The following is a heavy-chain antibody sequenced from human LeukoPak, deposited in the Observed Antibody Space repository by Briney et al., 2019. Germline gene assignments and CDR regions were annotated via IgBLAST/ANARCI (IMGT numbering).Heavy chain of an antibody. CDR2: IESKTDGGTT. Sequence: GGSLRLSCAVSGFSFSDAWMSWVRQTPGKGLEWVGRIESKTDGGTTDYAALVKGRFTISRDDSTNTLYLQMNSLKSEDTAVYYCTTYGSGRKFDYWGQGVLVTVSS. CDR3: TTYGSGRKFDY. V-gene: IGHV3-15*04. J-gene: IGHJ4*02. CDR1: GFSFSDAW. D-gene: IGHD3-10*01.